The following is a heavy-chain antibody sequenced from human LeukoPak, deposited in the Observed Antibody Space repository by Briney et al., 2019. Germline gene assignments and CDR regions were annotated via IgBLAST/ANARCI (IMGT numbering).Heavy chain of an antibody. CDR1: GGSISNYY. D-gene: IGHD4-23*01. CDR3: VRDRGGNREIDY. CDR2: IYPSGSTTYNPPSGST. J-gene: IGHJ4*02. V-gene: IGHV4-4*07. Sequence: SETLSLTCTVSGGSISNYYWSWIRQPAGQGPEWIGRIYPSGSTTYNPPSGSTTYNPSLKSRVTMSVDTSKNQFSLRLSSVTATDTDLYYCVRDRGGNREIDYWGQGILVTVSS.